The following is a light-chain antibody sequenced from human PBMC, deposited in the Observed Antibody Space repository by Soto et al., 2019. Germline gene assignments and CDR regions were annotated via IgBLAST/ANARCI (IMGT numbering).Light chain of an antibody. V-gene: IGLV2-14*01. Sequence: QSALTQPASVSGSPGQSVTISCTRASSDAGGYDYVSWYQQHPGKAPKLILYEVNNRPSGVSNHFSGSKSGNTASLIISGLQADDEADYYCSSYSTTSTLVFGSGTKLTVL. CDR3: SSYSTTSTLV. CDR2: EVN. CDR1: SSDAGGYDY. J-gene: IGLJ1*01.